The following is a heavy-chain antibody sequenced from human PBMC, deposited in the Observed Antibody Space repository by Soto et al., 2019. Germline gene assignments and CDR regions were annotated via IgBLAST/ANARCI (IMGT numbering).Heavy chain of an antibody. CDR3: SRGILV. V-gene: IGHV4-31*03. J-gene: IGHJ4*02. Sequence: QVQLQESGPGLVKPSQTLSLTCTVSGGSINSGGYCWSWIRQLPGKGLDWIGCISYGGSTSYTPSLKSRATIYVDTSKNQFSLKLTCVTGADTAVYYCSRGILVWGQGALITVSS. D-gene: IGHD5-18*01. CDR1: GGSINSGGYC. CDR2: ISYGGST.